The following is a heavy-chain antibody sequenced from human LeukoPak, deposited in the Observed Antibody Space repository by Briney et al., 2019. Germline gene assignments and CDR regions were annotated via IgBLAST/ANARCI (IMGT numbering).Heavy chain of an antibody. V-gene: IGHV1-24*01. CDR2: SDPEDGET. Sequence: ASVKVSCKVSGYTLTELSMHWVRQAPGKGLEWMGGSDPEDGETIYAQKFQGRVTMTEDTSTDTAYMELSSLRSEDTAVYYCATGNYYDSSRDDAFDIWGQGTMVTVSS. J-gene: IGHJ3*02. CDR1: GYTLTELS. D-gene: IGHD3-22*01. CDR3: ATGNYYDSSRDDAFDI.